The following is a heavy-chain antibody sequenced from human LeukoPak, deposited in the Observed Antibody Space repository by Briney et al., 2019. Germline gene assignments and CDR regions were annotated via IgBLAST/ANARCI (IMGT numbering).Heavy chain of an antibody. CDR3: TRRYKGFDDSASSYYYSMDV. V-gene: IGHV5-51*01. CDR2: IYPGDSDT. Sequence: GESLKISFKGSGYRFTTYWIGWVRQMPGKGLEWMWIIYPGDSDTSYSPSFQGQVTISADKSISSAHLQWSSLKASDTALYYRTRRYKGFDDSASSYYYSMDVWGQGTTVTVSS. D-gene: IGHD3-3*01. CDR1: GYRFTTYW. J-gene: IGHJ6*03.